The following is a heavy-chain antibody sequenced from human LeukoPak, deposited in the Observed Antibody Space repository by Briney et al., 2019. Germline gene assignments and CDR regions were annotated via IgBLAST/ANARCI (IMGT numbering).Heavy chain of an antibody. CDR2: ISSSGSTK. V-gene: IGHV3-48*03. Sequence: GGSLRLSCVVSGFTSEFTFSDFEMYWVRQAPGKGLEWVSYISSSGSTKYYADSVKGRFTISRDNAKNSLFLQMNSLRAEDTAVYYCATMTVASAFDYWGQGSLVTASS. D-gene: IGHD6-19*01. CDR3: ATMTVASAFDY. CDR1: GFTSEFTFSDFE. J-gene: IGHJ4*02.